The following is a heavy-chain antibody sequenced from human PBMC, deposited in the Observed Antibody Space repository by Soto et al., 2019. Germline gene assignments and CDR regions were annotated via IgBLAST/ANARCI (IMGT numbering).Heavy chain of an antibody. Sequence: ASVKVSCKASGYTFSSYGISWVRQAPGQGLEWMGWISACNGNTNYAQKLQGRVTFTTDTSTTTAYMQLRSLTSEDTAVYYCARDDSGFSGSHYIDYFIYWGQGALVTVSS. CDR1: GYTFSSYG. CDR2: ISACNGNT. CDR3: ARDDSGFSGSHYIDYFIY. D-gene: IGHD1-26*01. J-gene: IGHJ4*02. V-gene: IGHV1-18*01.